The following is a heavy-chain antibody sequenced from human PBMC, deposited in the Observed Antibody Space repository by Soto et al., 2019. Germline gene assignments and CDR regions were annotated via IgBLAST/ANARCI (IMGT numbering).Heavy chain of an antibody. CDR2: ISGSGGST. D-gene: IGHD3-10*01. V-gene: IGHV3-23*01. CDR1: GFRFSDYY. CDR3: AKDQDYYGSGIDY. Sequence: GGSLRLSCAASGFRFSDYYMSWVRQAPGKGLEWVSAISGSGGSTYYADSVKGRFTISRDNSKNTLYLQMNSLRAEDTAVYYCAKDQDYYGSGIDYWGQGTLVTVSS. J-gene: IGHJ4*02.